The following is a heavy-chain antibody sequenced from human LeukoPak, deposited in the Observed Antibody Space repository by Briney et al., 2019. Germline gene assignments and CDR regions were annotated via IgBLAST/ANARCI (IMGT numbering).Heavy chain of an antibody. J-gene: IGHJ4*02. CDR2: INWNGGST. CDR1: GFTFDDYG. D-gene: IGHD6-19*01. Sequence: GGSLRLSCAASGFTFDDYGMSWVRQAPGKGLEWVSGINWNGGSTGYADSVKGRFTISRDNAKNSLYLQMNSLRAEDTAVYYCAKGQQWLASPDYWGQGTLVTVSS. V-gene: IGHV3-20*04. CDR3: AKGQQWLASPDY.